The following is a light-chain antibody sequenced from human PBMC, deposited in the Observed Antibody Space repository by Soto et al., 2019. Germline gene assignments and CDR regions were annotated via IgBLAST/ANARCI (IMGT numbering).Light chain of an antibody. CDR1: QSINFW. CDR2: KAS. J-gene: IGKJ5*01. CDR3: QQANTLPT. Sequence: DIQMTQSPSSLSASVGHRVTITFRASQSINFWLAWYQQKPGKAPKVLIYKASTLESGVPSRFSGSGSGTEFTLTISSLQPEDFATYYCQQANTLPTFGQGTRLENK. V-gene: IGKV1-5*03.